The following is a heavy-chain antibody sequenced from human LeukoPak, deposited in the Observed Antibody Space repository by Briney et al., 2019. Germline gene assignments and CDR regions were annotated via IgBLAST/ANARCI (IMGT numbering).Heavy chain of an antibody. CDR3: AKDIEPYISSWPHDY. CDR2: ISGDRDST. D-gene: IGHD6-13*01. J-gene: IGHJ4*02. Sequence: PGGSLRLACVASGVTFDDFAMHWVRQAPGNGLGWVSLISGDRDSTYYADSVKGRFTISRDNSKNSLYLQMNSLRIEDTALYYCAKDIEPYISSWPHDYWGQGTLVTVAS. V-gene: IGHV3-43*02. CDR1: GVTFDDFA.